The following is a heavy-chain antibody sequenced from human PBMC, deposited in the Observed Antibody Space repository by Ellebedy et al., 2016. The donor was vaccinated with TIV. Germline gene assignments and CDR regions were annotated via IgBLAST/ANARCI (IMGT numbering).Heavy chain of an antibody. CDR2: IYSSGST. D-gene: IGHD1-26*01. J-gene: IGHJ4*02. V-gene: IGHV4-4*09. Sequence: MPGGSLRLSCTVSGGSISNYYWSWLRQPPGKGLEWIGYIYSSGSTNYNPSLKSRVTISLDTSKNHFSLKLRSVTAADTAVYYCARRASGRSDLGQVIYFDFWGQGTLVTVSS. CDR1: GGSISNYY. CDR3: ARRASGRSDLGQVIYFDF.